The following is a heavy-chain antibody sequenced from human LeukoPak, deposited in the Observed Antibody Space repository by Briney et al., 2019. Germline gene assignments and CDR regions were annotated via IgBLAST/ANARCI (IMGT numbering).Heavy chain of an antibody. V-gene: IGHV1-69*13. CDR2: IIPIFGTA. D-gene: IGHD5-18*01. CDR1: GGTFSSYA. Sequence: ASVTVSCKASGGTFSSYAISWVRQAPGQGLEWMGGIIPIFGTANYAQKFQGRVTITADESTSTAYMELSSLRSEDTAVYYCAIYSGYSYGYHFDYWGQGTLVTVSS. J-gene: IGHJ4*02. CDR3: AIYSGYSYGYHFDY.